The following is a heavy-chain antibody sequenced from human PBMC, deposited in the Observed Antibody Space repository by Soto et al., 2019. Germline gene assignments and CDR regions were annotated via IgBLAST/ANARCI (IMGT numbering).Heavy chain of an antibody. J-gene: IGHJ6*02. CDR3: ARDGYYYDSSGYPRYYYYYGMDV. Sequence: PSETLSLTCAVSGYSISSGYYWGWIRQPPGKGLEWIGSIYHSGSTYYTPSLRSRVTISVDTSKNQFSLKLSSVTAADTAVYYCARDGYYYDSSGYPRYYYYYGMDVWGQGTTVTVSS. D-gene: IGHD3-22*01. CDR2: IYHSGST. V-gene: IGHV4-38-2*02. CDR1: GYSISSGYY.